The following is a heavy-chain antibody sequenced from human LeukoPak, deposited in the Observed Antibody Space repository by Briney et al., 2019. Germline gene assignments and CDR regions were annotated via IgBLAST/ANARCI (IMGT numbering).Heavy chain of an antibody. Sequence: PSETLPLTCTVSGGSISSYYWSWIRQHPGKGLEWTGRIYTSGSTNYNPSLKSRVTMSVDTSKNQFSLKLSSVTAADTAVYYCARDAGRSGYSLDAFDIWGQGTMVTVSS. D-gene: IGHD3-3*01. CDR3: ARDAGRSGYSLDAFDI. J-gene: IGHJ3*02. V-gene: IGHV4-4*07. CDR2: IYTSGST. CDR1: GGSISSYY.